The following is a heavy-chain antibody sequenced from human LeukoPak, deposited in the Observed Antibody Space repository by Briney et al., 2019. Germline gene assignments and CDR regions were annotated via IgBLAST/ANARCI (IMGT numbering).Heavy chain of an antibody. CDR3: VKDNDPPFYGSGWVGVYDF. CDR1: GFTFSSYG. D-gene: IGHD6-19*01. CDR2: ISSDGNKE. J-gene: IGHJ1*01. Sequence: PGGSLRPSCAASGFTFSSYGMHWVRQVPGKGLEWLAVISSDGNKEYYAESVKGRFTISRDNSKNMVYLQMDSLRAEDTALYYCVKDNDPPFYGSGWVGVYDFWGQGTQVTVSS. V-gene: IGHV3-30*18.